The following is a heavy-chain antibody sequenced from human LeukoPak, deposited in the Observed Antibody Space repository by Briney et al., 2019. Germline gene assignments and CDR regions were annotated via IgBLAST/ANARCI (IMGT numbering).Heavy chain of an antibody. CDR3: ARPEEDYYGMDV. CDR2: INSDGSST. CDR1: GFTFSSYW. Sequence: PGGSLRLSCAASGFTFSSYWMHWVRQAPGKGLVWVSRINSDGSSTSYADSMKGRFTISRDNAKNTLYLQMNSLRAEDTAVYYCARPEEDYYGMDVWGKGTTVTVSS. V-gene: IGHV3-74*01. J-gene: IGHJ6*04.